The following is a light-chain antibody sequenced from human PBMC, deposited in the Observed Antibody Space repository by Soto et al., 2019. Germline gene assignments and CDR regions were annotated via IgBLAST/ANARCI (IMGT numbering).Light chain of an antibody. V-gene: IGLV1-40*01. CDR2: GNS. Sequence: QSVLTQPPSVSGAPGQRVTISCTGSSSNIGAGYDVHWYQQLPGTAPKLLIYGNSNRPSGVPDRFSGSKSGTSASLAITVLQAEDEADYYCQSYDSSLSGSEVFGTGTKLTVL. CDR3: QSYDSSLSGSEV. CDR1: SSNIGAGYD. J-gene: IGLJ1*01.